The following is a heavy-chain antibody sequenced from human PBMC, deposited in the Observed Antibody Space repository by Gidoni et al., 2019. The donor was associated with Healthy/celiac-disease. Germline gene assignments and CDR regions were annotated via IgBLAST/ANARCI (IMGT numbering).Heavy chain of an antibody. Sequence: QLQLQESGPGLVKPSETLSLTCTVSGCSISSRSYYWGWTRQPPGKGLEWSWSIHCSGRTYYIPSLKIRVTISVDTSKNQFSLKLSSVTAADTAVYYCARHYWSGALDYWGQGTLVTVSS. D-gene: IGHD1-1*01. V-gene: IGHV4-39*01. CDR2: IHCSGRT. CDR1: GCSISSRSYY. J-gene: IGHJ4*02. CDR3: ARHYWSGALDY.